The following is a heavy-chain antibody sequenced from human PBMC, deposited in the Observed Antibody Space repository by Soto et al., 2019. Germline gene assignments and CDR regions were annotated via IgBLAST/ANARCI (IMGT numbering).Heavy chain of an antibody. J-gene: IGHJ4*02. V-gene: IGHV1-69*01. CDR1: GGTFSSYG. CDR2: IIPIFGTP. CDR3: ARVYDYFHYQIDY. D-gene: IGHD3-16*01. Sequence: QVQLVQSGAEVKKPGSSVKVSCRAPGGTFSSYGISWVRQAPGQGLEWMGGIIPIFGTPNYAQKFQGRVTITADDSTSTAYVELSSLRSDDTAVYYCARVYDYFHYQIDYWGQGTLVTVSS.